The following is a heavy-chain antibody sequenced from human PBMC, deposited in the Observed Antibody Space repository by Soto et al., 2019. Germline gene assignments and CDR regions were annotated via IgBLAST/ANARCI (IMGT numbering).Heavy chain of an antibody. CDR1: GFTFSSYG. J-gene: IGHJ6*03. V-gene: IGHV3-33*01. Sequence: QVQLVESGGGVVQPGRSLRLSCAASGFTFSSYGMHWVRQAPGKGLEWVAVIWYDGSNKYYADYVKGRFTISRDNSKNTLYLQMNSLRAEDTAVYYCASDGAAEPDMDVWGKGTTVTVSS. CDR3: ASDGAAEPDMDV. D-gene: IGHD6-13*01. CDR2: IWYDGSNK.